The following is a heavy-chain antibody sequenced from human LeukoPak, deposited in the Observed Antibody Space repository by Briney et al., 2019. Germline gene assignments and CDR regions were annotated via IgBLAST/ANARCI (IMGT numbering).Heavy chain of an antibody. CDR2: INPNSGGT. V-gene: IGHV1-2*02. J-gene: IGHJ4*02. D-gene: IGHD3-22*01. CDR1: GYTFTGYY. Sequence: APVKVSCKASGYTFTGYYMHWVRQAPGQGLEWMGWINPNSGGTNYAQKFQGRVTMTRDTSISTAYMELSRLRSDDTAVYYCAIHYDSSGYYYDYWGQGTLVTVSS. CDR3: AIHYDSSGYYYDY.